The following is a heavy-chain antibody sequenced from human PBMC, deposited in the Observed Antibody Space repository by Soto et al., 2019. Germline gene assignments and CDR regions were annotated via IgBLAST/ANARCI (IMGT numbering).Heavy chain of an antibody. CDR1: GGTFSSYA. CDR3: ARNLGSLVPAATGGYFYYGLDV. D-gene: IGHD2-2*01. V-gene: IGHV1-69*01. Sequence: QVQLVQSGAEVKKPGSSVKVSCKASGGTFSSYALSWVRQAPGQGLEWMGGIIPRFGTANYAQQLQGRVTITADESTSTGYMELSSLRSEDTAVYYCARNLGSLVPAATGGYFYYGLDVWGQGTTVIVSS. CDR2: IIPRFGTA. J-gene: IGHJ6*02.